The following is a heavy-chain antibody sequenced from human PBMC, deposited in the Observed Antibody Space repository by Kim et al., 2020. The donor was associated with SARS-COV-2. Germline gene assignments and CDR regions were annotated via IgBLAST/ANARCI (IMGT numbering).Heavy chain of an antibody. V-gene: IGHV5-51*01. CDR3: ARHVVEGYSYGLVWFDP. J-gene: IGHJ5*02. CDR2: IYPGDSDT. CDR1: GYSFTSYW. Sequence: GESLKISCKGSGYSFTSYWIGWVRQMPGKGLEWMGIIYPGDSDTRYSPSFQGQVTISADKSISTAYLQWSSLKASDTAMYYCARHVVEGYSYGLVWFDPWGQGTLVTVSS. D-gene: IGHD5-18*01.